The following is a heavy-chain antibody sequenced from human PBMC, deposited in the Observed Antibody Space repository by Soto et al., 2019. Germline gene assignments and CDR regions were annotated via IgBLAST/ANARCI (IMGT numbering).Heavy chain of an antibody. J-gene: IGHJ4*02. CDR1: GYRFSSHW. V-gene: IGHV5-51*01. CDR2: IYPGDSDT. CDR3: ARTIDPNYFDY. Sequence: LGESLKISCQGLGYRFSSHWIGWVRQMPGKGLEWMGIIYPGDSDTRYSPSFQGQVTISADKLLSIAYLQWSSLKASDTAMYYCARTIDPNYFDYWGQGTLVTVSS. D-gene: IGHD1-26*01.